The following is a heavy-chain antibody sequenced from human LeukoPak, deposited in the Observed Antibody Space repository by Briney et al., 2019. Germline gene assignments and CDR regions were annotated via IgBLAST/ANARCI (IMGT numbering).Heavy chain of an antibody. Sequence: PSETLSLTCTVSGGSISSSSYYCGWIRQPPGKGLEWIGSIYYSGSTYYNPSLKSRVTISVDTSKNQFSLKLSSVTAADTAVYYCARLPYSSSHQIDYWGQGTLVTVSS. CDR2: IYYSGST. CDR1: GGSISSSSYY. CDR3: ARLPYSSSHQIDY. D-gene: IGHD6-6*01. V-gene: IGHV4-39*01. J-gene: IGHJ4*02.